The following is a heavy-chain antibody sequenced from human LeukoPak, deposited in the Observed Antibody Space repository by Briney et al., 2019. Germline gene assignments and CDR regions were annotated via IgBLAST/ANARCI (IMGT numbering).Heavy chain of an antibody. Sequence: GRSLRLSCAASGFTFSSYGMRWVRQAPGKGLEWVAVISYDGSNKYYADSVKGRFTISRDNSKNTLYLQMNSLRAEDTAVYYCAKEGSSGWSGYYYGMDVWGQGTTVTVSS. D-gene: IGHD6-19*01. CDR1: GFTFSSYG. J-gene: IGHJ6*02. V-gene: IGHV3-30*18. CDR2: ISYDGSNK. CDR3: AKEGSSGWSGYYYGMDV.